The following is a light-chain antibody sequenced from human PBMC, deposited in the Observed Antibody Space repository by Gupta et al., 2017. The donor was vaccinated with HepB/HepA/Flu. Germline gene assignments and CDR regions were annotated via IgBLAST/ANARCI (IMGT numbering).Light chain of an antibody. J-gene: IGKJ1*01. V-gene: IGKV1-39*01. CDR2: AAS. Sequence: DIQMTQSPSSLSASEGDRVTITCRASQSISFYLNWYQQKPGKAPNLLIYAASTLHSGVPSRFSGGGSGTDFTLTISSLQPEDFATYYCQQGGSTPQTFGQGTRVEVK. CDR1: QSISFY. CDR3: QQGGSTPQT.